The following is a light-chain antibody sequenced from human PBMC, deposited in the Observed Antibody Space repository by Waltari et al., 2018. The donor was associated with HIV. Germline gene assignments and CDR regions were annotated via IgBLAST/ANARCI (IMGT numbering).Light chain of an antibody. CDR1: QNIRSY. CDR2: TAS. Sequence: DIQMTQSPSSLSASVGDRVTITCRASQNIRSYLNWYQLKPGKASKLLIHTASTLQSGVPSRFSGSGSGTDFTLTISSLQPEDFSTYYCQQSYDAPYTFGQGTKLEI. CDR3: QQSYDAPYT. J-gene: IGKJ2*01. V-gene: IGKV1-39*01.